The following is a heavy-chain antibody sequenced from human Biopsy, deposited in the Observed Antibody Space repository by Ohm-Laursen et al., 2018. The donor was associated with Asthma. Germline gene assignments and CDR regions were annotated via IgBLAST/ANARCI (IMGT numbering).Heavy chain of an antibody. V-gene: IGHV1-24*01. CDR1: GYSLTDLS. Sequence: ASVKVPCKISGYSLTDLSMHWVRQAPGQGLEWMGGHDHGEGGTVNARRFQGRVTMTEDTSTDTAYMELSSLSSDDTAVYYCASDFPKDYVRYNFQFWGRGTLVTVSS. J-gene: IGHJ4*02. D-gene: IGHD4-17*01. CDR3: ASDFPKDYVRYNFQF. CDR2: HDHGEGGT.